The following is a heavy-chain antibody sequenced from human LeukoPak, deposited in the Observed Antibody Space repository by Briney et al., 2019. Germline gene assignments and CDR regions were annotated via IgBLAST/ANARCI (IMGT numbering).Heavy chain of an antibody. CDR1: GGSISSGGYY. CDR3: AQAIDRDWYFDL. D-gene: IGHD3-10*01. V-gene: IGHV4-30-2*01. Sequence: SQTLSLTCTVSGGSISSGGYYWSWIRQPPGKGLEWIGYIYHSGSTYYNPSLKSRVTISVDRSKNQFSLKLSSVTAADTAVYYCAQAIDRDWYFDLWGRGTLVTVSS. J-gene: IGHJ2*01. CDR2: IYHSGST.